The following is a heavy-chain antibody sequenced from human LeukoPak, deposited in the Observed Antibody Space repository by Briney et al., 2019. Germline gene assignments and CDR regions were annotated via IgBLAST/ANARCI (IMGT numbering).Heavy chain of an antibody. D-gene: IGHD2-15*01. V-gene: IGHV3-23*01. J-gene: IGHJ4*02. Sequence: WGSLRLSCVASGFTFSSYAMSWVRQAPGKGLEWVSNISGNNGNTYYADSVKGRFTISRDDSKNSLYLQMNSLRAEDTAVYYCAKSGLNRFDYWGQGTLVTVSS. CDR1: GFTFSSYA. CDR2: ISGNNGNT. CDR3: AKSGLNRFDY.